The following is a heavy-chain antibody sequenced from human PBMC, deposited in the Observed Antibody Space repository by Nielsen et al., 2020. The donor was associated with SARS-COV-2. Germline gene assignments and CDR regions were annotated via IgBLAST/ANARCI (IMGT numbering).Heavy chain of an antibody. CDR3: ARDRMIDRPI. J-gene: IGHJ4*02. V-gene: IGHV3-30-3*01. CDR2: ISYDGSNK. D-gene: IGHD3-22*01. CDR1: GFTFSSYA. Sequence: GESLKISCAASGFTFSSYAMHWVRQAPGKGLEWVAVISYDGSNKYYADSVKGRFTISRDNSKNTLYLQMNSLRAEDTAVYYCARDRMIDRPIWGQGTLVTVSS.